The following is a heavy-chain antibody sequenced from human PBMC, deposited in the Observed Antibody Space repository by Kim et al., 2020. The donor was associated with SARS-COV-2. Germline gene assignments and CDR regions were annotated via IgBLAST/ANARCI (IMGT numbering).Heavy chain of an antibody. J-gene: IGHJ5*02. D-gene: IGHD3-22*01. V-gene: IGHV3-48*03. CDR3: ARHASGYYYDSSGYIGWFDP. Sequence: RFTISRDNAKNSLYLQMNSLRAEDTAVYYCARHASGYYYDSSGYIGWFDPWGQGTLVTVSS.